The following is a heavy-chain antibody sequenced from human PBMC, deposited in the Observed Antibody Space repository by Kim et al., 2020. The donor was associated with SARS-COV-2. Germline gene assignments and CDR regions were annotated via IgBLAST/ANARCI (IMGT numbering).Heavy chain of an antibody. J-gene: IGHJ4*01. CDR1: GFTFSRYW. CDR2: IYSDGSGT. CDR3: ASRAVDSSGTYYLDY. Sequence: GGSLRLSCAASGFTFSRYWMHWVRQPPGKGLVWVSRIYSDGSGTSYADSVKGRFTISRDNAKNTLYLQMNSLRAEDTALYYCASRAVDSSGTYYLDYWG. V-gene: IGHV3-74*01. D-gene: IGHD3-22*01.